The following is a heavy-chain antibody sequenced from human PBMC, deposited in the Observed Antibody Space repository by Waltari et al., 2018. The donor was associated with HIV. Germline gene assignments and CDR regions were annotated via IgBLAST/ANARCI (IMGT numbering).Heavy chain of an antibody. V-gene: IGHV3-23*01. CDR2: ISGSRRST. CDR3: ARASGWLVFDY. Sequence: EVQLLESGGGLVQPGGSLRLSCAASGFTFSTSAMSWVRQAPGKGLEWVSVISGSRRSTYYADSVKGRFTISRDNPKNTLYLQMNSLRAEDTAVYYCARASGWLVFDYWGQGTLVTVPS. J-gene: IGHJ4*02. CDR1: GFTFSTSA. D-gene: IGHD6-19*01.